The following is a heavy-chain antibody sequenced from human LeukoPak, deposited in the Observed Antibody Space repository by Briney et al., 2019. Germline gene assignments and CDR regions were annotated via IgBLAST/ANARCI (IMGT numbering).Heavy chain of an antibody. V-gene: IGHV3-23*01. CDR3: AKEQVVATTPLDY. CDR2: ISGSGDGT. J-gene: IGHJ4*02. Sequence: PGGSLRLSCAASGFTFSNYAMSWVRQAPGKGLEWVSGISGSGDGTYYADSVKGRFTISRDNSKNTLYMQMNSLRADDTAVYYCAKEQVVATTPLDYWGQGTLVTVSS. CDR1: GFTFSNYA. D-gene: IGHD5-12*01.